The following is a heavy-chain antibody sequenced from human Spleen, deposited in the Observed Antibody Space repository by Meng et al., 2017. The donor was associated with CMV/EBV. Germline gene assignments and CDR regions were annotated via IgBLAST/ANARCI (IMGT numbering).Heavy chain of an antibody. Sequence: GESLKISCKASGYSFTTYWIGWVRQMPGKGLEWMGIIYPGDSDTRYSPSFQGQVTISADKSISTAYLQWSSLKASDTAMYYCARHCAVVSGPYYYYGMDVWGQGTTVTVSS. CDR2: IYPGDSDT. J-gene: IGHJ6*02. CDR3: ARHCAVVSGPYYYYGMDV. CDR1: GYSFTTYW. D-gene: IGHD2-15*01. V-gene: IGHV5-51*01.